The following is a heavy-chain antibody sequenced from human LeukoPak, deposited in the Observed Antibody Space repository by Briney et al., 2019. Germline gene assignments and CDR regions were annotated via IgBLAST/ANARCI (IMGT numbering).Heavy chain of an antibody. CDR1: GFTFTSYA. V-gene: IGHV3-30-3*01. Sequence: GGSLRLSCAAPGFTFTSYAMHWVRQTPGKGLEWVAFISYDGSNKFFADAVKGRFTISRDNSKNTLYLQMHSLRAEDTAVYYCARDFRGALAGTRSYYFDSWGQGTLVTVSS. CDR3: ARDFRGALAGTRSYYFDS. CDR2: ISYDGSNK. D-gene: IGHD6-19*01. J-gene: IGHJ4*02.